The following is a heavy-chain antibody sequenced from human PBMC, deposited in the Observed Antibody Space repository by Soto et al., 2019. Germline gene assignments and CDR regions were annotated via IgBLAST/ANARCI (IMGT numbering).Heavy chain of an antibody. J-gene: IGHJ4*02. V-gene: IGHV1-58*02. CDR1: GYTFTSYG. D-gene: IGHD3-22*01. CDR2: IVVGSGNT. CDR3: AATPHHYYDSSGPIDY. Sequence: SVKVSCKASGYTFTSYGISWVRQAPGQRLEWIGWIVVGSGNTNYAQKFQERVTITRDMSTSTAYMELSSLRSEDTAVYYCAATPHHYYDSSGPIDYWGQGTLVTVSS.